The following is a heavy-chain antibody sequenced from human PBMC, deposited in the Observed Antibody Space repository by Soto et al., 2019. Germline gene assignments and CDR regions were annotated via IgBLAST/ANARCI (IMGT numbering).Heavy chain of an antibody. V-gene: IGHV4-39*01. CDR1: GGSITSRNYY. CDR3: ATQFWSGYSDY. Sequence: LSLTCTVSGGSITSRNYYWGWIRQPPGKGLEWIGNIYYSGSTSYNPSLKSRVTISVDTSKNQFSLKLSSVTAADTAVYYCATQFWSGYSDYWGQGTLVTVSS. CDR2: IYYSGST. D-gene: IGHD3-3*01. J-gene: IGHJ4*02.